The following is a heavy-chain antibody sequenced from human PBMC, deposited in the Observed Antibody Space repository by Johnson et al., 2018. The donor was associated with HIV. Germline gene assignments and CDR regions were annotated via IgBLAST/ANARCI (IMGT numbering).Heavy chain of an antibody. CDR1: GFTFDDYA. J-gene: IGHJ3*02. CDR3: ASPLEAAAGPMDAFDI. Sequence: QMQLVESGGGLVQPGRSLRLSCAASGFTFDDYAMHWVRQAPGKGLEWVAVISYDGSNKYYADSVKGRFTISRDNSKNTRYLQMNSLRAADTAVYYCASPLEAAAGPMDAFDIWGQGTMVTVSS. D-gene: IGHD6-13*01. CDR2: ISYDGSNK. V-gene: IGHV3-30*03.